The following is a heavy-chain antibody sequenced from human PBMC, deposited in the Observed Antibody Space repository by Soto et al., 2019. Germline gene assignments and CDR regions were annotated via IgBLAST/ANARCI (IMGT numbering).Heavy chain of an antibody. V-gene: IGHV1-69*01. CDR2: IIPIFGTA. CDR3: ARASVWYSLYYYYYGMDF. J-gene: IGHJ6*02. D-gene: IGHD2-15*01. Sequence: QVQLVQSGAEVKKPGSSVKVSCKASGGTFSSYAISWVRQAPGQGLEWMGGIIPIFGTANYAQKFQGRVTITADESTSTVYMELSSLRSDDTAVYYCARASVWYSLYYYYYGMDFWGQGTTVTVSS. CDR1: GGTFSSYA.